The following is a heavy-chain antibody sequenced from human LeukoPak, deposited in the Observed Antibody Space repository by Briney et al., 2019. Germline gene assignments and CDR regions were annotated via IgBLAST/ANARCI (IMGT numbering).Heavy chain of an antibody. CDR2: ISSSSSYI. CDR3: GRDWYCSGGSCYSFDY. V-gene: IGHV3-21*04. CDR1: GFTFSSYS. Sequence: GGSLRLSCAASGFTFSSYSMNWVRQAPGKGLEWVSSISSSSSYIYYADSVKGRFTISRDNAKNSLYLQMNSLRAEDTAVYYCGRDWYCSGGSCYSFDYWGQGTLVTVSS. J-gene: IGHJ4*02. D-gene: IGHD2-15*01.